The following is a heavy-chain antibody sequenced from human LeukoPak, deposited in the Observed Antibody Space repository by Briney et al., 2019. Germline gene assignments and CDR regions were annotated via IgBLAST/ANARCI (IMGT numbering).Heavy chain of an antibody. J-gene: IGHJ6*03. Sequence: SQALSLTCAISGDSVSSNSAAWNWIRQSPSRGLGWLGRTYYRSKWYNDYAVSVKSRITINPDTSKNQFSLQLNSVTPEDTAVYYCARGIAAAGTEDYYYYYYMDVWGKGTTVTVSS. CDR3: ARGIAAAGTEDYYYYYYMDV. CDR2: TYYRSKWYN. CDR1: GDSVSSNSAA. V-gene: IGHV6-1*01. D-gene: IGHD6-13*01.